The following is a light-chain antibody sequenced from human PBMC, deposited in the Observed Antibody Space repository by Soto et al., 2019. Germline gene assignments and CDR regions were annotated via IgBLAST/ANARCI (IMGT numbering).Light chain of an antibody. V-gene: IGLV2-14*01. Sequence: QSALTQPASVSGSPGQSITISCTGTSSDVGGYNHVSWYQQHPGKAPKLIIYEVRNRPPGVSNRLAGSKSGNTASLTISGLQADDEADYGCCSYTSSSIRVFGGGTKLTVL. CDR2: EVR. CDR1: SSDVGGYNH. CDR3: CSYTSSSIRV. J-gene: IGLJ3*02.